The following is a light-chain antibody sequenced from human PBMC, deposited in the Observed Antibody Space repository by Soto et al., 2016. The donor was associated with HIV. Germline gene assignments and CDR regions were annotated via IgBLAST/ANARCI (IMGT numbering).Light chain of an antibody. V-gene: IGLV3-1*01. Sequence: SYELTQPLSVFVSPGQTASITCSGANLWDKYVYWYQQKPGQSPLLVIQENNRRPSGVPERFSGSNSWGTATLTITGTQAMDEGDYYCQVWDIKDYIFGPGTKVTVL. CDR2: ENN. CDR3: QVWDIKDYI. CDR1: NLWDKY. J-gene: IGLJ1*01.